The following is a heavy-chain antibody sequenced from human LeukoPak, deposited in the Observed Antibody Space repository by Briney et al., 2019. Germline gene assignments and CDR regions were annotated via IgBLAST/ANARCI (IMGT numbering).Heavy chain of an antibody. J-gene: IGHJ4*02. D-gene: IGHD1-20*01. V-gene: IGHV4-59*01. CDR2: IYYSGST. CDR1: GGSISSYY. Sequence: SETLSLTCTVSGGSISSYYWSWIRQPPGKGLEWIGYIYYSGSTNYNPSLKSRVTIISVDTSKNQFSLKLSSVTAADTAVYYCAKTFYNWNDGFGYWGQGTLVTVSS. CDR3: AKTFYNWNDGFGY.